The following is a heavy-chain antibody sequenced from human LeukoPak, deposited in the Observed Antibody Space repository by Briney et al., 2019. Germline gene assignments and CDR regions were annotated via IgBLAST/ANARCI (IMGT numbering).Heavy chain of an antibody. CDR2: IYYSGST. CDR3: ASSSQLWFGDDY. Sequence: SETLSLTCTVSGGSISSSSYYWGWIRQPPGKGLEWIGSIYYSGSTYYNPSLKSRVTISVDTPKNQFSLKLSSVTAADTAVYYCASSSQLWFGDDYWGQGTLVTVSS. CDR1: GGSISSSSYY. D-gene: IGHD3-10*01. V-gene: IGHV4-39*01. J-gene: IGHJ4*02.